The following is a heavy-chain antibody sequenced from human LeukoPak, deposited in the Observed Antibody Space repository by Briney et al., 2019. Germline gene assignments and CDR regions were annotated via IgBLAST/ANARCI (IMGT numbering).Heavy chain of an antibody. CDR1: GYTFTGYY. V-gene: IGHV1-2*02. D-gene: IGHD3-9*01. CDR3: ARAYYDILTGYYDY. J-gene: IGHJ4*02. CDR2: INPNSGGT. Sequence: ASVKVSCKASGYTFTGYYMHWVRQAPGQGLEWMGWINPNSGGTNYAQKFQGRVTMTRDTSLSTAYMELSRLRSDDTAVYYCARAYYDILTGYYDYWGQGPLVTVSS.